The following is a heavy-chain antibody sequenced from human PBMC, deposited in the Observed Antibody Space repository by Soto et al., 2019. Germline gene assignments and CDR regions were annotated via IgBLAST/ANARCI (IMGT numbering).Heavy chain of an antibody. D-gene: IGHD6-13*01. CDR2: ISGSGDST. V-gene: IGHV3-23*01. CDR1: GFTFSSYA. Sequence: EVQLLESGGGLVQPGGSLRLSCAASGFTFSSYAMSWVRQAPGKGLEWVSVISGSGDSTYYADSVKGRFTISRDNSKNPLYRQMTSLRAEDTAVYYCAKRSSSWVFDYWGQGTLVTVSS. CDR3: AKRSSSWVFDY. J-gene: IGHJ4*02.